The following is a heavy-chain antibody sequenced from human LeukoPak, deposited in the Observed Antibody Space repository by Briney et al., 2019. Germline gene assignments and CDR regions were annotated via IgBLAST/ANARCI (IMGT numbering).Heavy chain of an antibody. Sequence: GGPLRLSCAASGFTFDDYAMHWVCQAPGKGLEWVSLISWDGGSTYYADSVKGRFTISRDNSKNSLYLQMNSLRAEDTALYYCAKDAAVSPDYYMDVWGKGTTVTVSS. CDR1: GFTFDDYA. V-gene: IGHV3-43D*03. CDR3: AKDAAVSPDYYMDV. J-gene: IGHJ6*03. CDR2: ISWDGGST. D-gene: IGHD6-13*01.